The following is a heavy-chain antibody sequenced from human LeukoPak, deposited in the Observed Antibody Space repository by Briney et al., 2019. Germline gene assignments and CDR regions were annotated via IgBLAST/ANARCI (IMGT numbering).Heavy chain of an antibody. CDR3: AKRTMSAFDS. D-gene: IGHD5-24*01. V-gene: IGHV3-23*01. CDR1: GFTFSSYA. Sequence: PGGSLRLSCVASGFTFSSYAMSWVRQAPGKGLEWLSGISGSGNGTYYADSVKGRFTISRDNSQNMVYLLMNSLTVEDAATYYCAKRTMSAFDSWGQGTLLIVSS. J-gene: IGHJ4*02. CDR2: ISGSGNGT.